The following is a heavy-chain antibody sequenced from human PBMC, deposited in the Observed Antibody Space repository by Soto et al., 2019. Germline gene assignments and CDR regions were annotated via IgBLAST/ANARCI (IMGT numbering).Heavy chain of an antibody. CDR2: MYISGST. Sequence: SETLSLTCSVAGVSISGYYWTWIRQTAGKGLEWIGRMYISGSTNYNPSLKSRATMSIDTSKNYFSLKLRSVTAADTAVYYCASDQINQNVFDFWGPGTMVTVSS. J-gene: IGHJ3*01. CDR1: GVSISGYY. V-gene: IGHV4-4*07. CDR3: ASDQINQNVFDF.